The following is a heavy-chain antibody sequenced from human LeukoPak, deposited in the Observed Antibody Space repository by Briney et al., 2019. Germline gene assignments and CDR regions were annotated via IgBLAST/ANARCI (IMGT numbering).Heavy chain of an antibody. CDR3: AKAGTPHTTLPCCFDY. V-gene: IGHV3-23*01. CDR2: ISGSGGST. Sequence: PGGSLRLSCAASGFTFSSYAMSWVRQAPGKGLEWVSAISGSGGSTYYADSVKGRFTISRDNSKNTLYLQMNSLRAEDTAVYYCAKAGTPHTTLPCCFDYWGLGTLVTVSS. D-gene: IGHD1-1*01. CDR1: GFTFSSYA. J-gene: IGHJ4*02.